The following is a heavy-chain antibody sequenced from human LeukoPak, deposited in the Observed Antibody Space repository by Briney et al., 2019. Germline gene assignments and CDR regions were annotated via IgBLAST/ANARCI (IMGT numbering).Heavy chain of an antibody. Sequence: PGGSLRLSCAASGFTFSSYNVNWVRQAPGKGLEWVSAISGSGDSTYSTDSVKGRFTISRDNSKNTLYLQMNSLRAEDTAVYYCAKKVPANWGSYFDYWGQGTLVTVSS. CDR1: GFTFSSYN. CDR2: ISGSGDST. CDR3: AKKVPANWGSYFDY. D-gene: IGHD7-27*01. V-gene: IGHV3-23*01. J-gene: IGHJ4*02.